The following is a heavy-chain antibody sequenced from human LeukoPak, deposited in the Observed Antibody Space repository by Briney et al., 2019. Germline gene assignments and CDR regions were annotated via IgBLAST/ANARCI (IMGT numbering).Heavy chain of an antibody. V-gene: IGHV3-15*01. Sequence: PGGSLRLSCAASGFTFSNARMSWVRQAPGKGLEWVGCIKSKTDGGTTDYAAPVKGRFTISRDDSKNTLYLQLNSLKTEDTAVYYCTTVDYGDFIDYWGQGTLVTVSS. CDR3: TTVDYGDFIDY. CDR2: IKSKTDGGTT. J-gene: IGHJ4*02. CDR1: GFTFSNAR. D-gene: IGHD4-17*01.